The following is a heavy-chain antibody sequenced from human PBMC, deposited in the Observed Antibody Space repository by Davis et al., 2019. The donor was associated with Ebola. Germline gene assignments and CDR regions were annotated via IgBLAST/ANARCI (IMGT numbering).Heavy chain of an antibody. D-gene: IGHD3-10*01. J-gene: IGHJ6*02. CDR2: IKQDGSEK. V-gene: IGHV3-7*01. Sequence: GGSLRLSCAASGFTFSSYSMNWVRQAPGKGLEWVANIKQDGSEKYYVDSVKGRFTISRDNAKNSLYLQMNSLRAEDTAVYYCAREEGITMVQGVIEAYYYYYGMDVWGQGTTVTVSS. CDR3: AREEGITMVQGVIEAYYYYYGMDV. CDR1: GFTFSSYS.